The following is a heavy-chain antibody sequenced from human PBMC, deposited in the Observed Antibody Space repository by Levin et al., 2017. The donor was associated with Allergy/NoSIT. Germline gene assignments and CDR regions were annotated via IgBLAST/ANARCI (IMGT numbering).Heavy chain of an antibody. V-gene: IGHV3-9*01. CDR3: TKDVQGAAAITISFDN. J-gene: IGHJ5*02. CDR1: GFTFDDYA. CDR2: STWNSRTI. D-gene: IGHD2-2*01. Sequence: SLKISCAASGFTFDDYAMHWVRQAPGKGLEWVSGSTWNSRTIGYADSVKGRFTVSRDNAKNSLYLQMDSLRDEDTALYYCTKDVQGAAAITISFDNWGQGTLVTVSS.